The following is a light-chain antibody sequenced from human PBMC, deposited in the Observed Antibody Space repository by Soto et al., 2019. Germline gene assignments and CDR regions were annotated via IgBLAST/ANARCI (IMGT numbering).Light chain of an antibody. CDR2: SAS. Sequence: DIQMTQSPSSLSASVGDRVTITCRASQSIDSFLSWYQQRPGKAPTVMIYSASSLQSGVPSRFSGSGSATDFTLTISSLQPEYSSTYYCRHTSTTPPYTFGQGTKLEIK. V-gene: IGKV1-39*01. CDR3: RHTSTTPPYT. J-gene: IGKJ2*01. CDR1: QSIDSF.